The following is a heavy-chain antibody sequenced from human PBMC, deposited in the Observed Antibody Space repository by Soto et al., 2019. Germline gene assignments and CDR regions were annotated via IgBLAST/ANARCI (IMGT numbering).Heavy chain of an antibody. V-gene: IGHV3-33*01. CDR1: GFTFSSYG. CDR2: IWYDGSNK. Sequence: QPGGSLRLSCAASGFTFSSYGMHWVRQAPGKGLEWVAVIWYDGSNKYYADSVKGRFTISRDNSKNTLYLQMNSLRAEDTAVYYCARDPGIAAAGLDYYGMDVWGQGTTVTVSS. D-gene: IGHD6-13*01. J-gene: IGHJ6*02. CDR3: ARDPGIAAAGLDYYGMDV.